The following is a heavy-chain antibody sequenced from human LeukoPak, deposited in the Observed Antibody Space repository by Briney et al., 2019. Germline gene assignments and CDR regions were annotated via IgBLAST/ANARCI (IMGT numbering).Heavy chain of an antibody. CDR1: GYSFTSYW. D-gene: IGHD2-21*01. J-gene: IGHJ4*02. CDR3: AALGPYCGGDCYSGLDY. CDR2: IYPGDSDT. Sequence: GEPLKISCKGSGYSFTSYWIGWVRQMPGKGLEWMGIIYPGDSDTSYSPSFQGKVTISADKSISTAHLQWSSLKASATAMYYCAALGPYCGGDCYSGLDYWGQGTLVTVSS. V-gene: IGHV5-51*01.